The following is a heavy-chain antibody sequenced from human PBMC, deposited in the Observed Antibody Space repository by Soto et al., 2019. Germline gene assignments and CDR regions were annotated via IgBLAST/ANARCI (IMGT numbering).Heavy chain of an antibody. V-gene: IGHV4-59*08. CDR3: VGGSGWLIES. CDR1: GVSISEYY. CDR2: IYYSGST. Sequence: SETLSLTWTVSGVSISEYYWSWIRQPPGKGLEWIGYIYYSGSTSYNPSLKSRVTISMDMSKNQFSLELSFVTAADTAVYYCVGGSGWLIESWGQGTPVTXSS. J-gene: IGHJ4*02. D-gene: IGHD6-19*01.